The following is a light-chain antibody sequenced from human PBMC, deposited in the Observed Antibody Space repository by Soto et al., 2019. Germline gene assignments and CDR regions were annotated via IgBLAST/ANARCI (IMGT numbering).Light chain of an antibody. Sequence: QSALTQSPSASGTPGQGVTISCSGSSSNIGSNTVDWYQQFPGTAPKLLIYSNIKRPSGVPDRFSGSKSVTSASLAIRGLQSEDEADYFCATWDGSLSAYVFGTGTKATVL. J-gene: IGLJ1*01. V-gene: IGLV1-44*01. CDR2: SNI. CDR3: ATWDGSLSAYV. CDR1: SSNIGSNT.